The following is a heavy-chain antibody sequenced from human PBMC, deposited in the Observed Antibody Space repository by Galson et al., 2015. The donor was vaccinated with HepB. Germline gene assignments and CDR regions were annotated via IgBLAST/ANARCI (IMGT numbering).Heavy chain of an antibody. CDR2: IYHSGST. J-gene: IGHJ2*01. D-gene: IGHD3-22*01. CDR3: ARDYYNSSGFYGHWYFDL. Sequence: ETLSLTCTVSAGSLSGNYWRWIRQAPGKGLEWIGDIYHSGSTNYNPSLQTRVTISVDTSKNQFSLRLTSVTAADTAVYYCARDYYNSSGFYGHWYFDLWGRGTLVTVSS. CDR1: AGSLSGNY. V-gene: IGHV4-59*01.